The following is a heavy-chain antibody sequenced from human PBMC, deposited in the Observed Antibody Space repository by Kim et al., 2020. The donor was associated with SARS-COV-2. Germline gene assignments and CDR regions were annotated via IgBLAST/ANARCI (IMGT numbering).Heavy chain of an antibody. V-gene: IGHV4-39*07. CDR2: IYYSGST. J-gene: IGHJ4*02. D-gene: IGHD5-18*01. CDR1: GGSISSSSYY. Sequence: SETLSLTCTVSGGSISSSSYYWGWIRQPPGKGLEWIGSIYYSGSTYYNPSLKSRVTISVDTSKNQFSLKLSSVTAADTAVYYCASDRLGYSYGQKDYWGQGTLVTVSS. CDR3: ASDRLGYSYGQKDY.